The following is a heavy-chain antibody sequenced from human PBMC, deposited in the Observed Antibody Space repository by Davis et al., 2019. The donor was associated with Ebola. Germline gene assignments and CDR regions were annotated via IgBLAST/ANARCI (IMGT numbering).Heavy chain of an antibody. V-gene: IGHV1-18*01. Sequence: ASVKVSCKASGYTFTSYGISWVRQAPGQGLEWMGWISAYNGNTNYAQKLQGRVTMTTDTSTSTAYMELRSLRSDDTAVYYCARDSGHYRPLVTPRFDYWGQGTLVTVSS. CDR3: ARDSGHYRPLVTPRFDY. CDR1: GYTFTSYG. CDR2: ISAYNGNT. J-gene: IGHJ4*02. D-gene: IGHD4-23*01.